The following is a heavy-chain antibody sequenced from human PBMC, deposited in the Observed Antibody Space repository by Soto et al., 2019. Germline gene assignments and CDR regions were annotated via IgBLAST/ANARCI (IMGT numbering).Heavy chain of an antibody. Sequence: SETLSLTCTVSGGSSSSGDYYWIWIRQRPGKGLDWIGYIYSSGTTYYNPSLKSRVTISVDTSKNQFSLKLTSVTAADTAVYYCATTFGYNSGWYRFDYWGQGTLVTVSS. CDR2: IYSSGTT. D-gene: IGHD6-19*01. V-gene: IGHV4-30-4*01. J-gene: IGHJ4*02. CDR1: GGSSSSGDYY. CDR3: ATTFGYNSGWYRFDY.